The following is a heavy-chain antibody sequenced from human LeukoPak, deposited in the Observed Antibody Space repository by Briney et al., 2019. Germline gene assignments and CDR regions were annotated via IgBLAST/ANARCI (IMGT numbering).Heavy chain of an antibody. V-gene: IGHV4-38-2*01. D-gene: IGHD2-8*01. CDR2: IYHSGST. CDR3: SGGYCTNGVCYTGDY. CDR1: GYSISSGYY. J-gene: IGHJ4*02. Sequence: SETLSLTCAVYGYSISSGYYWGWIRQPPGKGLEWIGSIYHSGSTYYNPSLKSRATISVDTSKNQFSLKLSSVTAADTAVYYCSGGYCTNGVCYTGDYWGQGTLVTVSS.